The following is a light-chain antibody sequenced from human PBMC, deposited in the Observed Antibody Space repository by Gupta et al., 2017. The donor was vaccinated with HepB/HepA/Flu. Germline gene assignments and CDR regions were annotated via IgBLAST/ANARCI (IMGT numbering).Light chain of an antibody. CDR2: ETS. CDR1: QSVSSMY. J-gene: IGKJ1*01. Sequence: ELVLTQSPGTLSLSPGERATLTCRASQSVSSMYLAWYQQRPGQAPRLLIFETSTRATGIPDRFSGSGSGTDFTLTISRLETEDFAVYYCQQHVTLPWTFGQGTKVEIK. V-gene: IGKV3-20*01. CDR3: QQHVTLPWT.